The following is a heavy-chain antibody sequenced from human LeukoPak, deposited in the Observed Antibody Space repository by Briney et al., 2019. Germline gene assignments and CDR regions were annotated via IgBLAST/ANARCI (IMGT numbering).Heavy chain of an antibody. J-gene: IGHJ6*03. Sequence: ASVKVSCKASGYTFTGYYMHWVRQAPGQGLEWMGWINPNSGGTNYAQKFQGRVTMTRHTSISTAYMELSRLRSDDTAVYYCARGCSGGSCYYYYYMDVWGKGTTVTVSS. V-gene: IGHV1-2*02. D-gene: IGHD2-15*01. CDR1: GYTFTGYY. CDR3: ARGCSGGSCYYYYYMDV. CDR2: INPNSGGT.